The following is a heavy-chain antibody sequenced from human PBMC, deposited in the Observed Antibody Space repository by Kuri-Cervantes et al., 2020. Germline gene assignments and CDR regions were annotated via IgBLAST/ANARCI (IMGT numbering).Heavy chain of an antibody. D-gene: IGHD1-1*01. J-gene: IGHJ6*03. CDR1: GYTFTDYH. CDR2: INPNSGGT. V-gene: IGHV1-2*02. Sequence: ASVKVSCKASGYTFTDYHMHWVRQAPGQGLEWMGWINPNSGGTSFAQKFQGRVTITRDTSASTAYMELSSLRSEDTAVYYCARGTFLGYYYMDVWGKGTTVTVSS. CDR3: ARGTFLGYYYMDV.